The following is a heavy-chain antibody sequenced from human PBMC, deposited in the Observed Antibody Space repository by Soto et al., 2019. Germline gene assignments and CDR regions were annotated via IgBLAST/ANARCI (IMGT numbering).Heavy chain of an antibody. D-gene: IGHD3-9*01. CDR3: ARGYYDILTGYTSLGYYYYGMDV. Sequence: GGSLRLSCAASGFTFSSYDMHWVRQATGKGLEWVSAIGTAGDTYYPGSVKGRFTISRENAKNSLYLQMNSLRAGDTAVYYCARGYYDILTGYTSLGYYYYGMDVWGQGTTVTVSS. CDR2: IGTAGDT. V-gene: IGHV3-13*01. J-gene: IGHJ6*02. CDR1: GFTFSSYD.